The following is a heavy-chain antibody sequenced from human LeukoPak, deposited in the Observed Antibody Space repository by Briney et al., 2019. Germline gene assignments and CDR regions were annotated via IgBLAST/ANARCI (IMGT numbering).Heavy chain of an antibody. CDR2: ITAYNGNT. D-gene: IGHD3-9*01. J-gene: IGHJ3*02. V-gene: IGHV1-18*01. Sequence: ASVKVSCKTSGYTFINYGISWVRQAPGQGLEWMGWITAYNGNTKYAQKLQDRVTMTTDTSTSTAYMELRSLRSDDTAVYYCARVNYDILTGYYIPHGFDIWGQGTMVTVPS. CDR3: ARVNYDILTGYYIPHGFDI. CDR1: GYTFINYG.